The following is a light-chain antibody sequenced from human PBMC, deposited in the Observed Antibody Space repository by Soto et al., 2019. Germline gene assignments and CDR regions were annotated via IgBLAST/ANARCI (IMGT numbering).Light chain of an antibody. CDR3: QQSYGNPLT. Sequence: DIQMTQSPSSLSASVVDRVTITCRASQSISTYLHWYQQTAGKGPKLLIFAASSLQSGVPSRFSGSGSGTDFTLTISRLQPEDFATYSWQQSYGNPLTFGQGTKVEIK. CDR1: QSISTY. V-gene: IGKV1-39*01. CDR2: AAS. J-gene: IGKJ1*01.